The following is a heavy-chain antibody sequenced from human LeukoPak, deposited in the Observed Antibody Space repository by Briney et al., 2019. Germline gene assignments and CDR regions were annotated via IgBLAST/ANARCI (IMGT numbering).Heavy chain of an antibody. Sequence: SVKVSCKASGGTFSSYAISWVRQAPGQGLEWMGRIIPIFGIANYAQKFQGRVTITTDKSTSTAYMELSSLRSEDTAVYYCAREVYGDHGFDYWGQGTLVTVSS. CDR1: GGTFSSYA. V-gene: IGHV1-69*04. CDR3: AREVYGDHGFDY. J-gene: IGHJ4*02. CDR2: IIPIFGIA. D-gene: IGHD4-17*01.